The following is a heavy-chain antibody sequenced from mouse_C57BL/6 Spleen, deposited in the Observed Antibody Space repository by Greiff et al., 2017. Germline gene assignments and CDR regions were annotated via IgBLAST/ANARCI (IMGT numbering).Heavy chain of an antibody. CDR1: GFNIKDDY. D-gene: IGHD4-1*01. Sequence: VQLQQSGAELVRPGASVKLSCTASGFNIKDDYMHWVQQRPEQGLEWLGWIDPENGDTEYASKFQGKATITADTSSNTAYLQLSSLTSEDTAVYYCTTNWEGYAMDYWGQGTSVTVSS. J-gene: IGHJ4*01. CDR2: IDPENGDT. CDR3: TTNWEGYAMDY. V-gene: IGHV14-4*01.